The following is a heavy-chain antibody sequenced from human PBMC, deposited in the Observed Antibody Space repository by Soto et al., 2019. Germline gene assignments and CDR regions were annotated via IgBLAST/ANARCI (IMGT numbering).Heavy chain of an antibody. CDR2: ISNSGDST. CDR1: GFTFSDRA. V-gene: IGHV3-23*01. CDR3: AKDLWARASSPGSR. J-gene: IGHJ4*02. D-gene: IGHD2-21*01. Sequence: GGSLRLSCAASGFTFSDRAMGWVRQAPGKGLEWVSTISNSGDSTYYADSVMGRFTISRDNSRNTVYLQMNSLRAEDTAIYYCAKDLWARASSPGSRWGQGALVTVSS.